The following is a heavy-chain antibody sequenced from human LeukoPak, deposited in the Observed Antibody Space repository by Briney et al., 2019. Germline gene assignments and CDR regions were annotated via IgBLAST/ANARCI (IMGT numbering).Heavy chain of an antibody. V-gene: IGHV3-21*01. Sequence: GGSLRLSCAASGFTFSSYSMNWVRQAPGKGLEWVSSISSSSSYIYYADSVKGRFTISRDNAKNSLYLQMNSLRAEDTAVYYCARDRDPGYNDSSGYRRVNAFDIWGQGTMVTVSS. J-gene: IGHJ3*02. CDR2: ISSSSSYI. CDR1: GFTFSSYS. CDR3: ARDRDPGYNDSSGYRRVNAFDI. D-gene: IGHD3-22*01.